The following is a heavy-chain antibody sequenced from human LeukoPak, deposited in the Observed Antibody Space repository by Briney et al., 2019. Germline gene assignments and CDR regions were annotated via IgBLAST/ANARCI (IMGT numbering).Heavy chain of an antibody. Sequence: SETLSLTCTVSGGSISSCYWSWIRQPPGKGLEWIGYIFPSGSTNYNPSLKSRVTISVDTSKNHFSLKVSSVTAADTAVYYCARSVGGEKDYWGRGTLVTVSS. J-gene: IGHJ4*02. CDR2: IFPSGST. CDR3: ARSVGGEKDY. CDR1: GGSISSCY. V-gene: IGHV4-59*01. D-gene: IGHD2-21*01.